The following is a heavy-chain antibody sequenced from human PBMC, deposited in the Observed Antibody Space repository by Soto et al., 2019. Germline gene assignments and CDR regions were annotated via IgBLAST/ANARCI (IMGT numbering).Heavy chain of an antibody. CDR1: GDTFTTYP. CDR2: IVPVLGVP. CDR3: ARDGYAYGSGSFLAT. D-gene: IGHD3-10*01. Sequence: QVQLVQSRAEVKKPGSSVKISCKASGDTFTTYPITWVRQAPGHGLEWMGRIVPVLGVPNSAQKFQGRLTLTADKSRTTAYMELSSLTAADTALYYCARDGYAYGSGSFLATWGQGTLVIVSS. J-gene: IGHJ5*02. V-gene: IGHV1-69*04.